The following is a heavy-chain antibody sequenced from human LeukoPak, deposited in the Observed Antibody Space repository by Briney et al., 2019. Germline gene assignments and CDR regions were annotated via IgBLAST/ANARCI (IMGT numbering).Heavy chain of an antibody. CDR1: GGSFSGYY. Sequence: SETLSLTCAVYGGSFSGYYWSWIRQPPGKGLEWIGEINHSGSTNYNPSLKSRVTISVDTSKNQFSLKLSSVTAADTAVYYRARTRITIFGVVIPIPAYFDYWGQGTLVTVSS. D-gene: IGHD3-3*01. CDR2: INHSGST. J-gene: IGHJ4*02. CDR3: ARTRITIFGVVIPIPAYFDY. V-gene: IGHV4-34*01.